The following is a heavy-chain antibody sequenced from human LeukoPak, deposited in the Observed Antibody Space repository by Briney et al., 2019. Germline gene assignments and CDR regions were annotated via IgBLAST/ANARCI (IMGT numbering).Heavy chain of an antibody. V-gene: IGHV1-46*01. CDR3: ATPTFPYSSSSTDY. Sequence: GASVKVSCRASGYTFTTYYMHWVRQAPGQGLEWMGIINPSGGSTSYAQKFQGRVTMTRDMSTSTVYMELSSLRSEDTAVYYCATPTFPYSSSSTDYWGQGTLVTVSS. CDR1: GYTFTTYY. CDR2: INPSGGST. D-gene: IGHD6-6*01. J-gene: IGHJ4*02.